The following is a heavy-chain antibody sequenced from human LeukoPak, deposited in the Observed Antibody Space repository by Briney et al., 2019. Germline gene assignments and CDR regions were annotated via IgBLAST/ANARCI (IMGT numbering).Heavy chain of an antibody. CDR3: ARRWRAYYDGSGYYFFVY. CDR1: GYTFTGYY. D-gene: IGHD3-22*01. CDR2: INPNSGGT. Sequence: ASVKVSCKASGYTFTGYYMHWVRQAPGQGLEWMGWINPNSGGTNYAQRFQGRVTMTSGTSISTAYMQLSRLRCDDPAVYYCARRWRAYYDGSGYYFFVYWAREPWSPSPQ. J-gene: IGHJ4*02. V-gene: IGHV1-2*02.